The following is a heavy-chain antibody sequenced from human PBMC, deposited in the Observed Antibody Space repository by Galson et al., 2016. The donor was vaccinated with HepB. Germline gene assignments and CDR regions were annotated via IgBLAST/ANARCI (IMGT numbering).Heavy chain of an antibody. D-gene: IGHD1-1*01. CDR2: IKGDGSHT. CDR3: VRGGDHWNFDH. J-gene: IGHJ4*02. V-gene: IGHV3-74*01. Sequence: SLRLSCAASGFTFSRYWMLWVRQAPGMGLEWVSRIKGDGSHTIYVDSVKGRFTISRDNAKNTLYLQVNNLRGEDTAVYYCVRGGDHWNFDHWGQGTLVTVSS. CDR1: GFTFSRYW.